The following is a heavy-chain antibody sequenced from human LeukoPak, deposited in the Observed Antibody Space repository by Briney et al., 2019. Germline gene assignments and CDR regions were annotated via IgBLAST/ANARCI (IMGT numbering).Heavy chain of an antibody. D-gene: IGHD1-26*01. CDR1: GYTFTGYY. V-gene: IGHV1-2*02. CDR2: INPNSGGT. CDR3: ARDQLEWELSYPGAFDI. Sequence: ASVKVSCKASGYTFTGYYMHWVRQAPGQGLEWMGWINPNSGGTNYAQKFQGRVTMTRDTSISTAYMELSRLRSDDTAVYYCARDQLEWELSYPGAFDIWGQGTMVTVSS. J-gene: IGHJ3*02.